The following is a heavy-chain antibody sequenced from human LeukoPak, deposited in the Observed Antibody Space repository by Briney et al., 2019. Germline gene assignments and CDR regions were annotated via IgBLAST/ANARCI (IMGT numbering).Heavy chain of an antibody. J-gene: IGHJ4*02. CDR1: GFTFSSYA. Sequence: LTGRSLRLSCAASGFTFSSYAMHWVRQAPGKGLEWVAVISYDGSSKYYADSVKGRFTISRDNSKNTLYLQMNSLRAEDTAVYYCAREFGYWGQGTLVTVSS. CDR3: AREFGY. V-gene: IGHV3-30-3*01. CDR2: ISYDGSSK.